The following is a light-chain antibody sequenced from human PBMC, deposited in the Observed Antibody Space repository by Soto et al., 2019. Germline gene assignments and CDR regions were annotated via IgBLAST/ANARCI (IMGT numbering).Light chain of an antibody. J-gene: IGKJ4*01. V-gene: IGKV1-12*01. Sequence: DIPITQSPSSVSASIGDRVTITWRASQDIDRWLAWFQQKPGEAPRRLSYAAISLYSGVPSRFSCAESGTAFSLTISSLQPEDFATYFCQQGNSFPLTFGGGNKVEIK. CDR2: AAI. CDR1: QDIDRW. CDR3: QQGNSFPLT.